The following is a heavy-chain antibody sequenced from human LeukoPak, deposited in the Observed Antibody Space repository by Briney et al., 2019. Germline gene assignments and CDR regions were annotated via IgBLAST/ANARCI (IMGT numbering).Heavy chain of an antibody. J-gene: IGHJ3*02. D-gene: IGHD6-19*01. CDR1: GYTFTSYG. CDR3: ARGSRISGSKTTYDI. Sequence: ASVKVSCKASGYTFTSYGISWVRQAPGQGLEWMGWVNPNSGDTLYAQKFQGRVTMTRDTSISTGYMELRGLISDDSAVYYCARGSRISGSKTTYDIWGQGTMVTVSS. CDR2: VNPNSGDT. V-gene: IGHV1-2*02.